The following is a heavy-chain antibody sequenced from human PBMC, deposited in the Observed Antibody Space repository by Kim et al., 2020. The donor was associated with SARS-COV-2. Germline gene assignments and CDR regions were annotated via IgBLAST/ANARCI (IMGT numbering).Heavy chain of an antibody. Sequence: SETLSLTCTVSGDSVRSSGYYWSWIRQYPGQGLEWIGYISHRGNTYYNPSLKSRVTISLGTSENHFSLTLTSVTAADTAVYYCATPAKGGYYMDAFDFWG. V-gene: IGHV4-31*03. CDR3: ATPAKGGYYMDAFDF. J-gene: IGHJ3*01. CDR2: ISHRGNT. D-gene: IGHD3-22*01. CDR1: GDSVRSSGYY.